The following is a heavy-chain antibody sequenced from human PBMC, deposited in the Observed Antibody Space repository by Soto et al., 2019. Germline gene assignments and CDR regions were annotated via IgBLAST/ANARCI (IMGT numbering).Heavy chain of an antibody. CDR2: ISYDGSNK. CDR1: GLTFSNAW. CDR3: ARDRKGDY. V-gene: IGHV3-30-3*01. Sequence: GGSLRLSCAASGLTFSNAWMSWVRQAPGKGLEWVAVISYDGSNKYYADSVKGRFTISRDNSKNTLYPQMNSLRAEDTAVYYCARDRKGDYWGQGTLVTVSS. J-gene: IGHJ4*02.